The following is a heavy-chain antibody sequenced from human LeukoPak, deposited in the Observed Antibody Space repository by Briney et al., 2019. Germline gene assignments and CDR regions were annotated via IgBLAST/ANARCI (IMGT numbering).Heavy chain of an antibody. J-gene: IGHJ4*02. CDR1: GGSISSHY. V-gene: IGHV4-59*11. D-gene: IGHD5-12*01. Sequence: SETLSLTCTVCGGSISSHYWSWIRQPPGKGLEWIGYIYYSGSTNYNPSLKSRVTISVDTSKNQFSLKLSSVTAADTAVYYCARYRAGGYSGYDNFDYWGQGTLVTVSS. CDR3: ARYRAGGYSGYDNFDY. CDR2: IYYSGST.